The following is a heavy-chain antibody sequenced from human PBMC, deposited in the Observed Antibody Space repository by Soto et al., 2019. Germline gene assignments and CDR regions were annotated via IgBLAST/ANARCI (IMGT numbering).Heavy chain of an antibody. Sequence: SVKVSCKASGFTFSNSAVQLVRQARGQRLEWLGWIVVGSGNTNYAQKFQDRVTISRDMSTSTAYMDLGSLRSEDTAVYYCARGASSWSTLRYYGLDVWGQGTTVTVSS. CDR1: GFTFSNSA. CDR3: ARGASSWSTLRYYGLDV. V-gene: IGHV1-58*01. D-gene: IGHD6-13*01. CDR2: IVVGSGNT. J-gene: IGHJ6*02.